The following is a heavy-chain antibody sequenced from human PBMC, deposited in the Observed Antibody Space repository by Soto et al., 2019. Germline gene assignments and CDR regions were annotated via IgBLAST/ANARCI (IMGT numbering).Heavy chain of an antibody. CDR1: GVAFSSYG. V-gene: IGHV3-21*01. Sequence: GGPLRLSCAPSGVAFSSYGMNWVREAPGKGLEWVSSISSSSSYIYYADSVKGRFTISRDNAKNSLYLQMNSLRAEDTAVYYCAREDGNYYDSSGYNAFDIWGQGTMVTVSS. D-gene: IGHD3-22*01. CDR2: ISSSSSYI. J-gene: IGHJ3*02. CDR3: AREDGNYYDSSGYNAFDI.